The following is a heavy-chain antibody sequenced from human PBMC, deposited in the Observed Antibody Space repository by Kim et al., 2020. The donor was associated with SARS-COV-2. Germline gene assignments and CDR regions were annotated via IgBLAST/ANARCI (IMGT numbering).Heavy chain of an antibody. Sequence: GGSLRLSCAASGFTFSSYSMNWVRQAPGKGLEWVSSISSSSSYIYYADSVKGRFTISRDNAKNSLYLQMNSLRAEDTAVYYCARDQDHNGGFDYWGQGTLVTVSS. CDR2: ISSSSSYI. CDR3: ARDQDHNGGFDY. J-gene: IGHJ4*02. V-gene: IGHV3-21*01. D-gene: IGHD1-1*01. CDR1: GFTFSSYS.